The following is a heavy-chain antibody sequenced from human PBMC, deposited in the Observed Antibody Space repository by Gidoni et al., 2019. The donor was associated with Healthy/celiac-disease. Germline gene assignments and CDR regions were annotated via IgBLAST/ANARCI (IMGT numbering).Heavy chain of an antibody. CDR1: GGSIRSSNW. D-gene: IGHD2-15*01. J-gene: IGHJ5*02. CDR2: IYHSGST. V-gene: IGHV4-4*02. Sequence: QVQLQESGPGLVKPSGTLSLTCAVSGGSIRSSNWWSCVRQPPGKGLEWIGEIYHSGSTNYTPSLKSRVTISVDKSKNQFSLKLSSVTAADTAVYYCAREGGYCSGGSCYPEDWFDPWGQGTLVTVSS. CDR3: AREGGYCSGGSCYPEDWFDP.